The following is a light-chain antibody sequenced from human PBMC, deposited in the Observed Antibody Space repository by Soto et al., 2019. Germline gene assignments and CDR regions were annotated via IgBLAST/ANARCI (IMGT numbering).Light chain of an antibody. CDR2: WST. J-gene: IGKJ2*03. Sequence: DIVMTQSPDSLAVSLGERATINCKSSQSLFFRSKNKDYLAWYQHTPGQPPKLLFYWSTTRESGVPDRFSGSESGTDFTLTISSLQAEDVAVYYCHQSYSIPYSFGQGTKLEIK. V-gene: IGKV4-1*01. CDR1: QSLFFRSKNKDY. CDR3: HQSYSIPYS.